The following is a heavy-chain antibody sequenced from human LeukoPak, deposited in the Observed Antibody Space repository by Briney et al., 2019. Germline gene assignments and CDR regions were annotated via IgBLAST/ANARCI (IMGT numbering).Heavy chain of an antibody. D-gene: IGHD3-22*01. CDR2: IYHSGST. V-gene: IGHV4-4*02. J-gene: IGHJ3*02. CDR3: ARYSFPYDSSGYRI. CDR1: GGSISSSNW. Sequence: PSETLFLTCTVSGGSISSSNWWSWVRQPPGKGLEWIGEIYHSGSTNYNPSLKSRVTISVDKSKNQFSLKLSSVTAADTAVYYCARYSFPYDSSGYRIWGQGTMVTVSS.